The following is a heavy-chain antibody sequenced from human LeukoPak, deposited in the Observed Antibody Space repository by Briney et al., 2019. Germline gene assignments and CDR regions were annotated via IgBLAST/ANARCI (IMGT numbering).Heavy chain of an antibody. Sequence: PGGSLRLSCAASGFTFSNYIMHWVRQAPGKGLDWVAVILEDGSYQFYADSVKGRFSISRDNSKNILLLQMNSLRGEDTAIYYCARVRGGGFRTADSWGQGTLVTVSS. CDR1: GFTFSNYI. D-gene: IGHD1-14*01. J-gene: IGHJ4*02. CDR2: ILEDGSYQ. V-gene: IGHV3-30*03. CDR3: ARVRGGGFRTADS.